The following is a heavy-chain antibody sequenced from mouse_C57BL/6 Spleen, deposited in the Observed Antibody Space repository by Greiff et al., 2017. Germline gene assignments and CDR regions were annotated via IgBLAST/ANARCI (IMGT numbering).Heavy chain of an antibody. V-gene: IGHV5-4*01. D-gene: IGHD1-1*01. Sequence: EVHLVESGGGLVKPGGSLKLSCAASGFTFSSYAMSWVRQTPETRLEWVATISDGGSYTYYPDNVKGRFTISRDNAKNNLYLQMSHLKSEDTAMYYCARGNYYGSSYYFDYWGQGTTLTVSS. CDR2: ISDGGSYT. CDR1: GFTFSSYA. CDR3: ARGNYYGSSYYFDY. J-gene: IGHJ2*01.